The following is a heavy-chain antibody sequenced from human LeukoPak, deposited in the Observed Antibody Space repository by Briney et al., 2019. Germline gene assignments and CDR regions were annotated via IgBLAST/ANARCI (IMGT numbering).Heavy chain of an antibody. D-gene: IGHD3-3*01. CDR2: IWYDGSNK. V-gene: IGHV3-33*06. J-gene: IGHJ6*03. Sequence: GGSLRLSCAASGFTFSSYGMHWGRQAPGKGLVWVAVIWYDGSNKYYADSVKGRFTISRDNSKNTLYLQMNSLRAEDTAVYYCAKDGYYDFWSGYGYYYYYMDVWGKGTTVTVSS. CDR3: AKDGYYDFWSGYGYYYYYMDV. CDR1: GFTFSSYG.